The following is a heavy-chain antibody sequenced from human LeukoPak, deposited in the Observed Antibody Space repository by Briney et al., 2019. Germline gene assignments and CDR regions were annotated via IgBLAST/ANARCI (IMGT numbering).Heavy chain of an antibody. CDR3: ARGELAAALDY. CDR2: IYYSGST. Sequence: PSETLSLTCTVSGASISSYYWSWIRQPPGKGLEWIGYIYYSGSTNYNPSLKSRVTISVDTSKNQFSLKLSSVTAADTAVYYCARGELAAALDYWGQGTLVTVPS. V-gene: IGHV4-59*01. J-gene: IGHJ4*02. CDR1: GASISSYY. D-gene: IGHD6-13*01.